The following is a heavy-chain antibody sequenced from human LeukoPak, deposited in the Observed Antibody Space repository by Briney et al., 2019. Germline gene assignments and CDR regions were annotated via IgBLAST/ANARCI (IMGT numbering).Heavy chain of an antibody. CDR3: AGVAGHCSGGSCYLYYFDY. J-gene: IGHJ4*02. D-gene: IGHD2-15*01. CDR1: GYSFTSYW. CDR2: IYPGDADT. V-gene: IGHV5-51*01. Sequence: GEALKISCKGSGYSFTSYWIGWVRQMPGKGLEWMGIIYPGDADTRYSPSFQGQVTISADKAISTAYLQWSSLKASDTATYYCAGVAGHCSGGSCYLYYFDYWGQGTLVTVSS.